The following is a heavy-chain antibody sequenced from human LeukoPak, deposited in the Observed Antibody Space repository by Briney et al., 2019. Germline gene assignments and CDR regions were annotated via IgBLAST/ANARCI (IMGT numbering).Heavy chain of an antibody. CDR3: ARDDSRDGSNCNYYGTDV. CDR2: IYYTGSA. J-gene: IGHJ6*02. D-gene: IGHD5-24*01. CDR1: GGSISGYY. V-gene: IGHV4-59*01. Sequence: SETLSLTCTVSGGSISGYYWTWIRQPPEKGLEWIGFIYYTGSASYNPSLKSRVTISVDTSKNQFSLHLSSVTAADTAVYYCARDDSRDGSNCNYYGTDVWGQGTTVTVSS.